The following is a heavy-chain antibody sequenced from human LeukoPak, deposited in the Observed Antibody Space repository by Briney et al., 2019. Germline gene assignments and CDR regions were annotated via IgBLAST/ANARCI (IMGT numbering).Heavy chain of an antibody. CDR2: FDGNGPNT. V-gene: IGHV3-23*01. CDR1: GFTFSSFA. J-gene: IGHJ4*02. CDR3: AKPRTTGLGWAQFDY. D-gene: IGHD2-8*02. Sequence: GGSLRLSCAASGFTFSSFAMTWVRQAPGKGLEWVSGFDGNGPNTYYADSVKGRWTISRANSRNTLYLEMNSLRPEDTAIYYCAKPRTTGLGWAQFDYWGQGSLVTVSS.